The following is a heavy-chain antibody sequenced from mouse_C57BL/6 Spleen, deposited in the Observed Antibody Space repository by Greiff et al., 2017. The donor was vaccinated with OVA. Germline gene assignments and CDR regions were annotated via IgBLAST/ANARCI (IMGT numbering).Heavy chain of an antibody. D-gene: IGHD2-1*01. J-gene: IGHJ4*01. CDR2: ILPGSGST. V-gene: IGHV1-9*01. CDR3: ARKGIYYGNLYAMDY. Sequence: QVQLQQSGAELMKPGASVKLSCKATGYTFTGYWIEWVKQRPGHGLEWIGEILPGSGSTNYIEKFKGKATFTADTSSNTAYMQLSSLTTEDSAIYYCARKGIYYGNLYAMDYWGQGTSVTVSS. CDR1: GYTFTGYW.